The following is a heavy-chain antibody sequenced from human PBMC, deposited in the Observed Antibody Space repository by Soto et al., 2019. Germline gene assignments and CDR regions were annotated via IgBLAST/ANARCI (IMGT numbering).Heavy chain of an antibody. J-gene: IGHJ6*02. Sequence: PSETLSLTCAVFCGSISNLGYSRSFIRQTPGKGLEWIGYINHSGSTNYNPSLKSRVTISVDTSKNQFSLKLSSVTAADTAVYYCARGVATTVTTYRGDYYGMDVWGQGTTVTVSS. CDR1: CGSISNLGYS. CDR2: INHSGST. D-gene: IGHD4-17*01. CDR3: ARGVATTVTTYRGDYYGMDV. V-gene: IGHV4-30-2*01.